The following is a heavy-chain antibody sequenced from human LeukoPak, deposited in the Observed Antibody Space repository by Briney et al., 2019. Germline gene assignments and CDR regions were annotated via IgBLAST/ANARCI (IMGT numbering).Heavy chain of an antibody. J-gene: IGHJ4*02. CDR1: GFTFSSYA. D-gene: IGHD6-19*01. CDR2: ISGSGGST. Sequence: PGGSLRLYCAASGFTFSSYAMRWVRQAPGKGLEWVSAISGSGGSTYYADSVKGRFTISRDNSKNTLYLQMNSLRAEDTAVYYCARETSGYSSGWSRKRLHHFDYWGQGTLVTVSS. CDR3: ARETSGYSSGWSRKRLHHFDY. V-gene: IGHV3-23*01.